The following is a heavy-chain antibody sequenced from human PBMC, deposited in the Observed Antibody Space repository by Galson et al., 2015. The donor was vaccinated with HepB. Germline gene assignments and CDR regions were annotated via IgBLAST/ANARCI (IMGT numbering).Heavy chain of an antibody. Sequence: SLRLSCAASGFTVSSNYMSWVRQAPGKGLEWVSVIYSGGSTYYADSVKGRFTISRDNSKNTLYLQVNSLRAEDTAVYYCARDLAYLEWLPGYYYYYGMDVWGQGTTVTVSS. V-gene: IGHV3-53*01. CDR1: GFTVSSNY. D-gene: IGHD3-3*02. CDR2: IYSGGST. CDR3: ARDLAYLEWLPGYYYYYGMDV. J-gene: IGHJ6*02.